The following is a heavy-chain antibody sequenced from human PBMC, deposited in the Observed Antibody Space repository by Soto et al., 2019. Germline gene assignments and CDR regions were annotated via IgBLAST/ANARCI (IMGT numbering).Heavy chain of an antibody. CDR3: ARNPAVAGNYYFDF. J-gene: IGHJ4*01. D-gene: IGHD6-19*01. CDR2: IRGSGGST. CDR1: GFTFSSYA. Sequence: GGSLRLSCAASGFTFSSYAMSWVRQAPGKGLEWVSAIRGSGGSTYSADSVEGRFTISRDFFKKTLYLQMDSLRADDTALYYCARNPAVAGNYYFDFWGQGTLVTVSS. V-gene: IGHV3-23*01.